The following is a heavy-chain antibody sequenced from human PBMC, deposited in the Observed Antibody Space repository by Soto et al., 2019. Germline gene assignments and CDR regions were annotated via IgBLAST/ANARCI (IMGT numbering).Heavy chain of an antibody. D-gene: IGHD3-3*01. CDR3: ARVYDFWSGYYPRYNWFDP. CDR2: INHSGST. Sequence: SETLSLTCAVYGGSFSGYYWSWIRQPPGKGLEWIGEINHSGSTNYNPSLKSRVTISVDTSKNQFSLKLSSVTAADTAVYYCARVYDFWSGYYPRYNWFDPWGQGTLVTVSS. V-gene: IGHV4-34*01. CDR1: GGSFSGYY. J-gene: IGHJ5*02.